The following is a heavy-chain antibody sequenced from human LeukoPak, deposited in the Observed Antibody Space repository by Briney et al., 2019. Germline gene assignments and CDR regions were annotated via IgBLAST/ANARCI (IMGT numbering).Heavy chain of an antibody. J-gene: IGHJ4*02. CDR3: AREGDSSSYDY. D-gene: IGHD6-6*01. V-gene: IGHV4-61*01. CDR2: IYYSGST. CDR1: GGSISSGSYY. Sequence: SATPSLPFTVSGGSISSGSYYWSWIRPPPREGLEWIGYIYYSGSTNYNPSLKSRVTISVDTSKNQFSLKLSSVTAADTAVYYCAREGDSSSYDYWGQGTLVTVSS.